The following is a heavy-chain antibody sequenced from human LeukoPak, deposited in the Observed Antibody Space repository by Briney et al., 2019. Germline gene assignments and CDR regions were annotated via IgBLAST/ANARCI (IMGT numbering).Heavy chain of an antibody. CDR1: GFTFTTYW. J-gene: IGHJ6*03. D-gene: IGHD2-2*01. Sequence: GGSLRLSCAASGFTFTTYWMIWVRQAPGKGLEWVANIKQDGSEQHYVDSVKGRFTVSRDNAKNSVSLQMNSLRAEDTAVYYCARARYCSTTRCNYMDVWGKGTTVSVSS. CDR3: ARARYCSTTRCNYMDV. V-gene: IGHV3-7*01. CDR2: IKQDGSEQ.